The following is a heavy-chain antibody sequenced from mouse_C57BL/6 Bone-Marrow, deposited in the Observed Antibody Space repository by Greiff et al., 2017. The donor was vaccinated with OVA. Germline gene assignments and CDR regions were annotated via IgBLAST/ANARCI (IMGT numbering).Heavy chain of an antibody. D-gene: IGHD1-1*01. Sequence: DVKLQESGAELVRPGASVKLSCTASGFNIKDDYMHWVKQRPEQGLEWIGWIDPENGDTEYASKFQGKATITADTSSNTAYLQLSSLTSEDTAVYYCTITTVVAGDFDVWGTGTTVTVSS. V-gene: IGHV14-4*01. J-gene: IGHJ1*03. CDR2: IDPENGDT. CDR3: TITTVVAGDFDV. CDR1: GFNIKDDY.